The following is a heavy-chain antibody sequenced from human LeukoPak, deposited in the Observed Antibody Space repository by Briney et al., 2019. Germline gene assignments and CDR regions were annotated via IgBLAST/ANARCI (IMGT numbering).Heavy chain of an antibody. CDR2: INHSGSI. D-gene: IGHD6-6*01. V-gene: IGHV4-34*01. CDR1: GGSFSNYY. Sequence: SETLSLTCAVYGGSFSNYYWNWIRQSPGKGLEWIGRINHSGSINFNPPLKSRVTISIDTSNNQVSLRLTSVTAADTAIYYCARGLAARPFYYNYYMDVWGTGTKVSVSS. J-gene: IGHJ6*03. CDR3: ARGLAARPFYYNYYMDV.